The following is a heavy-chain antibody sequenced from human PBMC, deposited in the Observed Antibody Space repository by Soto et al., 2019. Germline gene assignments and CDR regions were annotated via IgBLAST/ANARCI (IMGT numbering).Heavy chain of an antibody. Sequence: QVQLVQSGAEVKKPGASVKVSCKASGYTFTGYYMHWVRQAPGQGLEWMGWINANSGGTNYAQKFQGWVTMTRDTSISTAYMELSRLRSDDTAVYYCARIGSTGYFDLWGRGTLVTVSS. J-gene: IGHJ2*01. CDR3: ARIGSTGYFDL. CDR1: GYTFTGYY. CDR2: INANSGGT. D-gene: IGHD4-17*01. V-gene: IGHV1-2*04.